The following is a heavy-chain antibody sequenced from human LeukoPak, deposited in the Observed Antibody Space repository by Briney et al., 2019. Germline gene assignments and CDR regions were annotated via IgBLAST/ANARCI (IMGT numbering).Heavy chain of an antibody. J-gene: IGHJ4*02. CDR2: INHSGIT. D-gene: IGHD4-23*01. CDR1: GFTFSNYA. Sequence: PGGSLRLSCAASGFTFSNYAMSWVRQPPGKGLEWIGEINHSGITNYNPSFESRVTISVDASKNQFSLKLTSMTAADTAVYYCARVRFRGKDDYWGQGILVTASS. V-gene: IGHV4-34*01. CDR3: ARVRFRGKDDY.